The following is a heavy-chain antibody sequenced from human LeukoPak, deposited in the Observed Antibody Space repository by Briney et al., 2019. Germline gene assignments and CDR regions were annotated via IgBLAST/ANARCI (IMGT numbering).Heavy chain of an antibody. V-gene: IGHV3-7*04. J-gene: IGHJ4*02. CDR1: GFPFSSYS. CDR3: TRVGYVDEGIDY. CDR2: IKQDGSKK. D-gene: IGHD4-17*01. Sequence: GGSLRLSCAASGFPFSSYSMTWVRQAPGKGLEWVANIKQDGSKKSYVDSVKGRFTISRDNAKNSLYLQMNSLRAEDTAIYYCTRVGYVDEGIDYWGQGTLVTVSS.